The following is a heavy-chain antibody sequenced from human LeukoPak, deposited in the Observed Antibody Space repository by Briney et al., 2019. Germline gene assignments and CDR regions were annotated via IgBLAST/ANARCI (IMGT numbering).Heavy chain of an antibody. Sequence: GGSLRLSCAASGFTFNSHWMHWVRQVPGKGLEWVSRIDNDGSNTIYADSVKARFTISRDNAKNTLYLQMNSLRAEDTAMYYCSRDRPHNWFDPWGQGTLVTVSS. V-gene: IGHV3-74*01. J-gene: IGHJ5*02. CDR2: IDNDGSNT. CDR3: SRDRPHNWFDP. CDR1: GFTFNSHW.